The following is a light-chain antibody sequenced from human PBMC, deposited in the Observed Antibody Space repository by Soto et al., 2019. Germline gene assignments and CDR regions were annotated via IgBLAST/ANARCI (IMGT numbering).Light chain of an antibody. CDR2: WAS. CDR3: QHYSGPPV. CDR1: QSVLYRTNNKDC. V-gene: IGKV4-1*01. J-gene: IGKJ4*01. Sequence: DIVMTQSPDSLAVSLGERATISCKSSQSVLYRTNNKDCLAWYQQKPGQPPKPLIYWASTRQSGVPDRFSGSGSGTXXXLTXSSLXAEDVAVYYCQHYSGPPVLGGGTKVEIK.